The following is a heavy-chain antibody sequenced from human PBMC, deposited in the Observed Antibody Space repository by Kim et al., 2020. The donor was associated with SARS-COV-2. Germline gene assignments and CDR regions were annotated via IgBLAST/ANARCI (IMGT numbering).Heavy chain of an antibody. D-gene: IGHD3-22*01. J-gene: IGHJ4*02. CDR2: IYSGGST. CDR3: ARPYDSSGYYPF. Sequence: GGSLRLSCAASGFTVSSNYMSWVRQAPGKGLEWVSVIYSGGSTYYADSVKGRFTISRDNSKNTLYLQMNSLRAEDTAVYYCARPYDSSGYYPFWGQGTLVPVSS. CDR1: GFTVSSNY. V-gene: IGHV3-53*01.